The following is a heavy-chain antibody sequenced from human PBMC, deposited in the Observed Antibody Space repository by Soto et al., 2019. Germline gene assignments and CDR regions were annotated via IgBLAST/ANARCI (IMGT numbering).Heavy chain of an antibody. CDR2: INADNGNT. J-gene: IGHJ6*03. CDR3: AREPWTIAASGNYYYYVDV. V-gene: IGHV1-3*01. CDR1: GYTFTNYA. Sequence: GASVKVSCKASGYTFTNYAIHWVRQAPGQRLEWMGWINADNGNTKYSQWFQGRVTITRDTSASTAYMELSSLRSEDTAVYFCAREPWTIAASGNYYYYVDVWGKGTTVTVSS. D-gene: IGHD6-13*01.